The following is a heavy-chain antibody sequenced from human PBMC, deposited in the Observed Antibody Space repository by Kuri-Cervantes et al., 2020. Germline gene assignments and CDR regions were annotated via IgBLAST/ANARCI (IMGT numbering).Heavy chain of an antibody. V-gene: IGHV3-23*01. J-gene: IGHJ5*02. CDR2: ISGSGGST. D-gene: IGHD2-21*01. Sequence: GESLKISCAASGFTFSSYAMSWVRQAPGRGLAWVSGISGSGGSTYYADSVKGRFTISRDNSKNTLYLQMNSLRAEDTAVYYCAKVAFGFFLNWADPWGQGTLVTVSS. CDR1: GFTFSSYA. CDR3: AKVAFGFFLNWADP.